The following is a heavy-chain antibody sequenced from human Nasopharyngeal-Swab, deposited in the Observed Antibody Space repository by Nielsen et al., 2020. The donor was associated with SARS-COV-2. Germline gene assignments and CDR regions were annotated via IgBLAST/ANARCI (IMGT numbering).Heavy chain of an antibody. CDR2: IYTSGST. J-gene: IGHJ4*02. V-gene: IGHV4-39*07. CDR3: ARGSRGYYFDY. Sequence: SETLSLTCTVSGGSISSSSYYWGWIRQPPGKGLEWIGRIYTSGSTNYNPSLKSRVTISVDTSKNQFSLKLSSVTAADTAVYYCARGSRGYYFDYWGQGTLVTVSS. CDR1: GGSISSSSYY. D-gene: IGHD2-15*01.